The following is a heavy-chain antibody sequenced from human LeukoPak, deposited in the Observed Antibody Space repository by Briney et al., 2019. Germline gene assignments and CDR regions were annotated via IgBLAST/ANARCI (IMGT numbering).Heavy chain of an antibody. Sequence: GGSLRLSCAASGFNFNTWWMTWVRQAPGKALEWVANIREDGSEKYCVDSVKGRFTISKDNAKNTLYLQMNGLRAEDTAVYYCARELGVGVIGDAFDIWGQGTVVTVSS. CDR1: GFNFNTWW. V-gene: IGHV3-7*01. CDR3: ARELGVGVIGDAFDI. CDR2: IREDGSEK. J-gene: IGHJ3*02. D-gene: IGHD3-22*01.